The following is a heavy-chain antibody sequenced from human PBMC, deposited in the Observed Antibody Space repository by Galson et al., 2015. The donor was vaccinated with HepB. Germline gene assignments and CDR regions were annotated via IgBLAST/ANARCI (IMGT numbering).Heavy chain of an antibody. CDR3: ARDWAVSPTYCSNGVCPSGE. J-gene: IGHJ4*02. Sequence: SLRLSCAASGFTFSSYWMSWVRQAPGKGLEWVANIKQDGSEKYYVDSVTGRFTISRDNAKNSLYLQMNSLRAEDTAVYYCARDWAVSPTYCSNGVCPSGEWGQGTLVTVSS. CDR2: IKQDGSEK. CDR1: GFTFSSYW. D-gene: IGHD2-8*01. V-gene: IGHV3-7*03.